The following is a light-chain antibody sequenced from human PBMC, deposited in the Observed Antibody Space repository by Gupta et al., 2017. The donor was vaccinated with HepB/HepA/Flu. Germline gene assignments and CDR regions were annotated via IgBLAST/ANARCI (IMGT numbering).Light chain of an antibody. J-gene: IGKJ4*01. CDR1: QSVSSSY. CDR2: GTS. CDR3: QQYGSSVT. V-gene: IGKV3-20*01. Sequence: DIVLTQSPGTLSLSPGERATLSCRASQSVSSSYLAWYQQKPGQAPRLLIYGTSSRSPAIPDRFSGSGSGTDFTLTISRLEPEDFAVYYCQQYGSSVTFGGGTKVEIK.